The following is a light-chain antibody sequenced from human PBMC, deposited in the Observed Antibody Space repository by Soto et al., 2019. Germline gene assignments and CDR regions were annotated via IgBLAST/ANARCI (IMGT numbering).Light chain of an antibody. V-gene: IGKV2-28*01. CDR3: MQSLQTTWA. CDR1: QILLHSNGNNY. J-gene: IGKJ1*01. CDR2: VGS. Sequence: DIVMTQSPLSLPVTPGEPASISCRSSQILLHSNGNNYLDWYLHKPGQSPQLLIYVGSSRASVVPFRFIGVCLRTHFTLKISRVEAGDVGVYYCMQSLQTTWAFGQATKGEIK.